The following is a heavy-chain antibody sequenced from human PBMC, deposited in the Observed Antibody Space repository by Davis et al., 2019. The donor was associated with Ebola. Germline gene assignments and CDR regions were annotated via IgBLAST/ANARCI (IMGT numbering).Heavy chain of an antibody. Sequence: GESLKISCAASGFSFNIYGTYWFRQPPGKGLEWVSYIGASDEGISYADSVKGRFTISRDNAKDSLYLHMNSLRDDDMAVYYCARRILGDSRGAVDVWGQGTTVTVSS. CDR2: IGASDEGI. CDR3: ARRILGDSRGAVDV. D-gene: IGHD2-15*01. V-gene: IGHV3-48*02. CDR1: GFSFNIYG. J-gene: IGHJ6*02.